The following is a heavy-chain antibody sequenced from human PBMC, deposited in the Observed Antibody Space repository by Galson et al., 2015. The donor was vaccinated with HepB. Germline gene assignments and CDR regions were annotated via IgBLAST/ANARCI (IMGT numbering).Heavy chain of an antibody. CDR3: ARDGLGFDY. Sequence: SLRLSCAVSGFTFSSYWMHWVRQAPGKGLVWVSRINYDGISTDYADSVKGRFTVSRDNTKNTLYLQMNSLRPDDTAVYYCARDGLGFDYWGQGALVTVSS. D-gene: IGHD2-2*03. J-gene: IGHJ4*02. V-gene: IGHV3-74*01. CDR2: INYDGIST. CDR1: GFTFSSYW.